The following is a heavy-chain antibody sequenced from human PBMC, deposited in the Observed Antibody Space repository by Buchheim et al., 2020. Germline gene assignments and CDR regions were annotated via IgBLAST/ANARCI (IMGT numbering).Heavy chain of an antibody. CDR3: ASYSNDWFALDH. CDR1: GFTFNIYN. CDR2: ISGSGRSI. D-gene: IGHD3-9*01. Sequence: EAQLVESGGGLVPPGGSLRLSCAASGFTFNIYNMMWVRQAPGKGLEWLAYISGSGRSIFYADAVKGRFIIPRDNAKDSLSLQLSSLKADDSAVYYCASYSNDWFALDHWGQGTL. J-gene: IGHJ4*02. V-gene: IGHV3-48*01.